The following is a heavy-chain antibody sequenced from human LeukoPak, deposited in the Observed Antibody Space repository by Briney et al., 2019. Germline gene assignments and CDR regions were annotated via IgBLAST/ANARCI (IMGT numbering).Heavy chain of an antibody. D-gene: IGHD2-21*01. Sequence: KASETLSLTCTVSGDSISSSSWTWIRQSPGKGLESLGFISNNGKTNYKSSFEGRVSMSLDTSKSQFSLTLSSVTAADTAVYFCARRIYSGTVRHLLYSFIDVWGKGTTVIVS. CDR2: ISNNGKT. V-gene: IGHV4-59*08. CDR1: GDSISSSS. J-gene: IGHJ6*03. CDR3: ARRIYSGTVRHLLYSFIDV.